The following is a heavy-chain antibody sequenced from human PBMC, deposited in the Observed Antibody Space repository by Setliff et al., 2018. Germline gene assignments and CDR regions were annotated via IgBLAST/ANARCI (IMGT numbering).Heavy chain of an antibody. J-gene: IGHJ2*01. V-gene: IGHV4-39*07. CDR2: INYYGSIFDDGTTYST. D-gene: IGHD5-12*01. Sequence: PSETLSLTCTVSGGSISNSTFYWGWIRQPPGKGLEWIGSINYYGSIFDDGTTYSTYYNPSLKSRATISIDTSKSQSSLKLSSMTAADAALYYCARNPDFLQYSFDLWGRATLVTVSS. CDR3: ARNPDFLQYSFDL. CDR1: GGSISNSTFY.